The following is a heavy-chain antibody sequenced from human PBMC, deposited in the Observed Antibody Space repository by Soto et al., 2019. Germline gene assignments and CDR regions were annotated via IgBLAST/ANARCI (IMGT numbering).Heavy chain of an antibody. J-gene: IGHJ4*02. CDR3: ARYGSGSSYDY. Sequence: EVQLVESGGGLVQPGGSLRLSCAASGFTFSTYAMHWVRQAPGMGLEYVSAISTDGCGTYYANSVRGRFTISRDNSKNTLYLQMGSLRVEDMAVYYCARYGSGSSYDYWGRGTLVTVSS. D-gene: IGHD3-10*01. CDR1: GFTFSTYA. V-gene: IGHV3-64*01. CDR2: ISTDGCGT.